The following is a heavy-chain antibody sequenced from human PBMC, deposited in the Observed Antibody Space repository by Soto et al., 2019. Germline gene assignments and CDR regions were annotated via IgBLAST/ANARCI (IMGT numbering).Heavy chain of an antibody. V-gene: IGHV3-15*07. CDR2: IKSKAHGGTT. CDR3: ASYRDSSGLRRYDY. CDR1: DFILSDAW. D-gene: IGHD3-22*01. J-gene: IGHJ4*02. Sequence: EVQLEESGGGLIKPGASLTLSCAASDFILSDAWMKWVRQAPGKGLEWVGRIKSKAHGGTTDYAAPLKGRFTILRDDSKNTLYLQMNSLQTEDTAIYYCASYRDSSGLRRYDYWGQGALVTVSS.